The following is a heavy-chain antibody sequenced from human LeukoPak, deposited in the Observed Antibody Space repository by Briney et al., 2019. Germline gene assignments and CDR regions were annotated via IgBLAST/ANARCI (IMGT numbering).Heavy chain of an antibody. CDR1: GGSISSGEYY. J-gene: IGHJ4*02. CDR2: IYYSGST. CDR3: ARTPTVWGSYRYTSDY. V-gene: IGHV4-30-4*08. D-gene: IGHD3-16*02. Sequence: SQTLSLTCTVSGGSISSGEYYWSWIRQPPGKGLEWIGYIYYSGSTYYNPSLKSRVTISVDTSKNQFSLKLSSVTAADTAVYYCARTPTVWGSYRYTSDYWGQGTLVTVSS.